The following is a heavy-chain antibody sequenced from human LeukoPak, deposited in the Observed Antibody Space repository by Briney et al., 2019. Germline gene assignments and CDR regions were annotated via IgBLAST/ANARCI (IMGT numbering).Heavy chain of an antibody. CDR1: GGSISSGSYY. CDR3: ASMTYYYDSSGYYYEGNFDY. J-gene: IGHJ4*02. V-gene: IGHV4-61*02. D-gene: IGHD3-22*01. CDR2: IYTSGST. Sequence: PSETLSLTCTVSGGSISSGSYYWSWIRQPAGKGQEWIGRIYTSGSTNYNPSLKSRVTISVDTSKNQFSLKLSSVTAADTAVYYCASMTYYYDSSGYYYEGNFDYWGQGTLVTVSS.